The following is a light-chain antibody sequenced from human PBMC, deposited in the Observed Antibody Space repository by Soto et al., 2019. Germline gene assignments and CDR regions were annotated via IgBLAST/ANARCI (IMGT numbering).Light chain of an antibody. J-gene: IGKJ4*01. CDR3: QQYNDWPRT. Sequence: ETVIAQSPATLSVSPGEGATLSCRASQSVRGNLAWYQQKPGQAPRLLIYGASTRASGIPTRFSGAGSGAEFTLTISSLQSEDSAVYFCQQYNDWPRTFGGGTKVDIK. CDR2: GAS. V-gene: IGKV3D-15*01. CDR1: QSVRGN.